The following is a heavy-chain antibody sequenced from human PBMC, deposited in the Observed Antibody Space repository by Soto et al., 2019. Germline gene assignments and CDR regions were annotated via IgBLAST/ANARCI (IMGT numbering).Heavy chain of an antibody. Sequence: PGGSLRLSCAASEFSVGNAWMRWVRQAPGKGLEWVGRIKSETDGGTTDYAAPVKGRFTISRDDSKNTLYLQMNSLRVEDTALFYCTRGTQQRHLDYWGQGTLVTVSS. CDR2: IKSETDGGTT. CDR1: EFSVGNAW. J-gene: IGHJ4*02. D-gene: IGHD6-13*01. V-gene: IGHV3-15*01. CDR3: TRGTQQRHLDY.